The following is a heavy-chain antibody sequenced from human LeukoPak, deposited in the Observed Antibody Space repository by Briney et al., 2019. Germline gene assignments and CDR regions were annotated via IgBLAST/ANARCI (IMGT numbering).Heavy chain of an antibody. Sequence: SETLFLTCTVSGGSISSYYWSWIRQPPGKGLEWIGYIYYSGSTNYNPSLKSRVTISVDTSKNQFSLKLSSVTAADTAVYYCASQFIANYYDSSGDADAFDIWGQGTMVTVSS. J-gene: IGHJ3*02. CDR3: ASQFIANYYDSSGDADAFDI. V-gene: IGHV4-59*08. CDR1: GGSISSYY. CDR2: IYYSGST. D-gene: IGHD3-22*01.